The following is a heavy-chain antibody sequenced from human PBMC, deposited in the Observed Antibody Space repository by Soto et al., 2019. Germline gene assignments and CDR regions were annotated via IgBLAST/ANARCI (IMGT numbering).Heavy chain of an antibody. CDR3: AKHRYLHVLRFLEWFSYYYYGMDV. D-gene: IGHD3-3*01. V-gene: IGHV1-69*13. J-gene: IGHJ6*02. CDR1: GGTFSSYA. Sequence: SVKVSCKASGGTFSSYAISWVRQAPGQGLEWMGGIIPIFGTANYAQKFQGRVTITADESTSTAYTELSSLRSEDTAVYYCAKHRYLHVLRFLEWFSYYYYGMDVWAQGPTVTVSS. CDR2: IIPIFGTA.